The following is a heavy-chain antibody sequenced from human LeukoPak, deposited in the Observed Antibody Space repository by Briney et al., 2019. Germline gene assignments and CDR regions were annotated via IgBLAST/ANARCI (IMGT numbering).Heavy chain of an antibody. CDR2: IIPIFGTA. Sequence: SVKVSCKASGYTFTSYYMHWVRQAPGQGLEWMGGIIPIFGTANYAQKFQGRVTITADKSTSTAYMELSSLRSEDTAVYYCARPHSSPLPGYGYSSSWYSWFDPWGQGTLVTVSS. CDR3: ARPHSSPLPGYGYSSSWYSWFDP. D-gene: IGHD6-13*01. CDR1: GYTFTSYY. J-gene: IGHJ5*02. V-gene: IGHV1-69*06.